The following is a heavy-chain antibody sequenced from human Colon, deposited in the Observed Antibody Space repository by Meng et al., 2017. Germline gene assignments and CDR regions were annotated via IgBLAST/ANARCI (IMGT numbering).Heavy chain of an antibody. J-gene: IGHJ4*02. D-gene: IGHD3-16*02. CDR2: IYYSGST. CDR3: ARGMTNGITFGGVIIN. Sequence: QAQPEESGPGLVRPSETLSLTCTVSGGSVSSGGYYWSWIRQPPGKGLEWIGYIYYSGSTNYNPSLKSRVTISVDTSKNQFSLKLSSVTAADTAVYYCARGMTNGITFGGVIINWGQGTLVTVSS. V-gene: IGHV4-61*08. CDR1: GGSVSSGGYY.